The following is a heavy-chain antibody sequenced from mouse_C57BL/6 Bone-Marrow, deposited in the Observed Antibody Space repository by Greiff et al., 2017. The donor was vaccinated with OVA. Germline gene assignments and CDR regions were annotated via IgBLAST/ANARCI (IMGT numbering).Heavy chain of an antibody. D-gene: IGHD1-1*01. V-gene: IGHV1-4*01. Sequence: QVQLQQSGAELARPGASVKMSCKASGYTFTSYTMHWVKQRPGQGLEWIGYINPSSGYTKYNQKFKDKATLTADKSSSTAYMQLSSLTSEDSAVYYCARDGTTVVAPYYFDYWGQGTTLTVSS. CDR1: GYTFTSYT. CDR3: ARDGTTVVAPYYFDY. CDR2: INPSSGYT. J-gene: IGHJ2*01.